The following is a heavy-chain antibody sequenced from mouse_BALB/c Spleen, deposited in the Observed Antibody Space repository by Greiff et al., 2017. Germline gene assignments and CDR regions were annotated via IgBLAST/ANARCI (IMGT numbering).Heavy chain of an antibody. CDR2: ISSGSSTI. J-gene: IGHJ2*01. Sequence: EVHLVESGGGLVQPGGSRKLSCAASGFTFSSFGMHWVRQAPEKGLEWVAYISSGSSTIYYADTVKGRFTISRDNPKNTLFLQMTSLRSEDTAMYYCARGAYGYVDYWGQGTTLTVSS. D-gene: IGHD1-1*01. V-gene: IGHV5-17*02. CDR1: GFTFSSFG. CDR3: ARGAYGYVDY.